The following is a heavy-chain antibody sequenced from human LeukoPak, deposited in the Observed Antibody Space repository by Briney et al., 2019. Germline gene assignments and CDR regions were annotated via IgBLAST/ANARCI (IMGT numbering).Heavy chain of an antibody. CDR3: AREGPIVGATHLVDY. Sequence: ASVKVPCKASGYTFTDYYMHWVRQAPGQGLEWMGWINPNSGGTNYAQKFQGRVTMTRDTSISTAYMGLSRLRSDDTAVYYCAREGPIVGATHLVDYWGQGTLVTVSS. CDR2: INPNSGGT. V-gene: IGHV1-2*02. J-gene: IGHJ4*02. CDR1: GYTFTDYY. D-gene: IGHD1-26*01.